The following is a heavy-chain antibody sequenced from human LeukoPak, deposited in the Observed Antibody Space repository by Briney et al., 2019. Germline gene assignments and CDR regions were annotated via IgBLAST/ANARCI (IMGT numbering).Heavy chain of an antibody. CDR1: GYTFTSYG. D-gene: IGHD2-15*01. Sequence: ASVKVSCKTSGYTFTSYGVRWVRQAPGQGLEWMGWVSGYNGNTNYVRRFQGRVTMTTDTSTTTAYMELRNLRSDDTAVYYCARDIATVVHQDWGQGTPVTVSS. V-gene: IGHV1-18*01. CDR2: VSGYNGNT. J-gene: IGHJ4*02. CDR3: ARDIATVVHQD.